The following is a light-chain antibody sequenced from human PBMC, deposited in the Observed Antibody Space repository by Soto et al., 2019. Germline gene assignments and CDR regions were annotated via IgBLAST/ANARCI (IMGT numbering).Light chain of an antibody. V-gene: IGLV2-23*01. CDR3: CSFTSSATWV. Sequence: QSVLTQPASVSGSPGQSITISCTGTSSDVGSYNLVSWYQQHPGKVPKLMIYESSKRPSGVSNRFSGSKSGNTASLTISGLQADDEADYYCCSFTSSATWVFGGGTKVTVL. CDR1: SSDVGSYNL. J-gene: IGLJ3*02. CDR2: ESS.